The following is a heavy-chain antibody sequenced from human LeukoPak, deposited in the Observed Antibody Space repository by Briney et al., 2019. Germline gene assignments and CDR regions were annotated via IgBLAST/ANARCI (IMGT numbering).Heavy chain of an antibody. CDR1: GYTFTSYG. V-gene: IGHV1-18*01. D-gene: IGHD3-10*01. CDR3: ARVDYGSGKKAPSADYYMDV. CDR2: ISAYNGNT. J-gene: IGHJ6*03. Sequence: ASVKVSCKASGYTFTSYGISWVRQAPGQGLEWMGWISAYNGNTNYAQKLQGRVTMTTDTSTSTAYMELRSLRSDDTAVYYCARVDYGSGKKAPSADYYMDVWGKGTTVTVSS.